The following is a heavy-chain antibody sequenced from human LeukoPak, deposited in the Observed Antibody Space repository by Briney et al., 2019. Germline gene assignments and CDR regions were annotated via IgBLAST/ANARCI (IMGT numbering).Heavy chain of an antibody. CDR2: ISGSGGST. D-gene: IGHD3-10*01. V-gene: IGHV3-23*01. CDR1: GFTFSSYA. Sequence: SGGSLRLSCAASGFTFSSYAMSWVRQAPGKGLEWVSAISGSGGSTYYADSVKGRFTISRDNSKNTLYLQMNSLRAEDTAVYYCAKDPSFGGGLPDSGSYYKTPYYYYMDVWGKGTTVTVSS. J-gene: IGHJ6*03. CDR3: AKDPSFGGGLPDSGSYYKTPYYYYMDV.